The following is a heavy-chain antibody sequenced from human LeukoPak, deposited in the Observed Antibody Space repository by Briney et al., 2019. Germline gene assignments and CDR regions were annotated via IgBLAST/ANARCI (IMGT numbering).Heavy chain of an antibody. CDR1: GFTFSRYS. J-gene: IGHJ4*02. D-gene: IGHD5-12*01. CDR2: VSSSSSYI. V-gene: IGHV3-21*01. CDR3: ARAEGYGSFDY. Sequence: GGSLRLSCAASGFTFSRYSMNWVRQAPGKGLEWVSSVSSSSSYIYYADSVKGRFTISRDNAKNSVFLQMNSLRAEDTAVYYCARAEGYGSFDYWGQGTLVTVSS.